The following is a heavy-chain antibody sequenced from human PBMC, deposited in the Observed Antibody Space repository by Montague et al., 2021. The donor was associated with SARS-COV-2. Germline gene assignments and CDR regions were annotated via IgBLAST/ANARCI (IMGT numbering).Heavy chain of an antibody. Sequence: SETRSLTCAVHGGSFSTYSWNWIRQPPGKGLEWIGEIHHGGSTNYNPSLKSRVTISADTSKNQFSPKLTSVAAADTAVYYCARLGDGVVPSPILGVGPYHSYYYMDVWCKGTTVTVSS. J-gene: IGHJ6*03. CDR1: GGSFSTYS. CDR2: IHHGGST. CDR3: ARLGDGVVPSPILGVGPYHSYYYMDV. D-gene: IGHD3-10*01. V-gene: IGHV4-34*01.